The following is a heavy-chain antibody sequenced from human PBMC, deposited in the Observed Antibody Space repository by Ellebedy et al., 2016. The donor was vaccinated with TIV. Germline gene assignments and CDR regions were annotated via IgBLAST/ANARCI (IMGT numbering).Heavy chain of an antibody. J-gene: IGHJ4*02. Sequence: GESLKISCAASGFTFSSYSMNWVRQAPGTGLEWVSSISSSSSYIYYADSVKGRFTISRDNAKNSLYLQMNSLRAEDTAVYYCARDHLGTAIPYDYWGQGTLVTVSS. CDR2: ISSSSSYI. CDR1: GFTFSSYS. V-gene: IGHV3-21*01. D-gene: IGHD2-21*02. CDR3: ARDHLGTAIPYDY.